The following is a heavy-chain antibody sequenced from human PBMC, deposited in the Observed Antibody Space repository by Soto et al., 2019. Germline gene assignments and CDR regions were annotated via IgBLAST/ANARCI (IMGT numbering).Heavy chain of an antibody. V-gene: IGHV4-31*03. J-gene: IGHJ5*02. CDR1: GGSISSGGYY. Sequence: QVQLQESGPGLVKPSQTLSLTCTVSGGSISSGGYYWSWIRQHPGKGLEWIGYIYYSGSTYYNPSLKSRVTISVDTPKNQFSLKLSSVTGADTAVYYCAREISPWVRGAEGWYDPWGQGTLVTVSS. D-gene: IGHD3-10*01. CDR3: AREISPWVRGAEGWYDP. CDR2: IYYSGST.